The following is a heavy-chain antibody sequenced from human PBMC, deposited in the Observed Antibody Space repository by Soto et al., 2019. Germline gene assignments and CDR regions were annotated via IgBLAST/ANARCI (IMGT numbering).Heavy chain of an antibody. V-gene: IGHV1-3*01. CDR1: GYTFTSYA. D-gene: IGHD3-9*01. CDR2: INAGNGNT. J-gene: IGHJ4*02. Sequence: AAVKVSCKASGYTFTSYAMHWVRQAPGQRLEWMGWINAGNGNTKYSQKFQGRVTITRDTSASTAYMELSSLRSEDTAVYYCARVTGYYAPDYWGQGTLVTVSS. CDR3: ARVTGYYAPDY.